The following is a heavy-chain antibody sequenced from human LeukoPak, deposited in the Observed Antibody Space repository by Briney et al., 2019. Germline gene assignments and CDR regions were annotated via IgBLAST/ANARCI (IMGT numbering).Heavy chain of an antibody. J-gene: IGHJ2*01. D-gene: IGHD1-14*01. V-gene: IGHV4-59*08. Sequence: SETLSLTCTVSGGSIISYYWSWIRQPPGKGLEWIGYVYYHGGTNYNPSLKSRVTISVDTSKNQFSLKLTSVTAADTAVYYCARRVGTRDWYFDLWGRGTLVTVSS. CDR2: VYYHGGT. CDR1: GGSIISYY. CDR3: ARRVGTRDWYFDL.